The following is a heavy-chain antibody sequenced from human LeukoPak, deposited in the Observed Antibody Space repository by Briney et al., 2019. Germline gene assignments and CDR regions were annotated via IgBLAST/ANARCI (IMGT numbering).Heavy chain of an antibody. CDR1: GGSFSGYY. D-gene: IGHD2-2*01. Sequence: SETLSLTCAVYGGSFSGYYWSWIRQPPGKGLEWIGEINHSGSTNYDPSLKSRVTISVDTSKNQFSLKLSSVTAADTAVYYCARISGVNCSSTSCAPGNGMDVWGKGTTVTVSS. CDR2: INHSGST. V-gene: IGHV4-34*01. J-gene: IGHJ6*04. CDR3: ARISGVNCSSTSCAPGNGMDV.